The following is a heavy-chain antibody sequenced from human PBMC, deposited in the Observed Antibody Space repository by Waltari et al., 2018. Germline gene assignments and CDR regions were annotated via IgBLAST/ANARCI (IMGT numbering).Heavy chain of an antibody. J-gene: IGHJ4*02. CDR1: GFTFTDYW. D-gene: IGHD7-27*01. Sequence: EVHLVESGGGLVQPGGSLRLSCAASGFTFTDYWMSWVRQAPGKGPEWEANIHKDVSEKNYVDYVKGRFTISRDNAKDSVYLQMNSLRADDTAMYYCVRDHWGPDYWGQGTLVTVSS. V-gene: IGHV3-7*01. CDR2: IHKDVSEK. CDR3: VRDHWGPDY.